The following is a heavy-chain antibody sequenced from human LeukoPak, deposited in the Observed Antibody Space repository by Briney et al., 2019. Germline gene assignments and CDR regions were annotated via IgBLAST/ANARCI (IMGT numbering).Heavy chain of an antibody. D-gene: IGHD4-17*01. V-gene: IGHV4-34*01. J-gene: IGHJ4*02. CDR3: ARRADTDDYGDYPYYFDY. CDR1: GGPFSGYY. CDR2: INHSGST. Sequence: SETLSLTCAVYGGPFSGYYWSWIRQPPGKGLEWIGEINHSGSTNYNPSLKSRVTISVDTSKNQFSLKLSSVTAADTAVYYCARRADTDDYGDYPYYFDYWGQGTLVTVSS.